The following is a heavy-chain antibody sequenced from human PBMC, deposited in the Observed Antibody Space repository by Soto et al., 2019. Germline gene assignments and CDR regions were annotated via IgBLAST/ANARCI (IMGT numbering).Heavy chain of an antibody. CDR1: VGTIYCGDYF. J-gene: IGHJ6*02. D-gene: IGHD4-4*01. V-gene: IGHV4-34*01. CDR3: ARGRYSICDV. CDR2: INHSGST. Sequence: SETLSLICSVSVGTIYCGDYFWSWIRQPPGKGLEWIGEINHSGSTNYNPSLKSRVTISVDTSKNQFSLKLSSVTAADTAVYYCARGRYSICDVWGRGTTVAVSS.